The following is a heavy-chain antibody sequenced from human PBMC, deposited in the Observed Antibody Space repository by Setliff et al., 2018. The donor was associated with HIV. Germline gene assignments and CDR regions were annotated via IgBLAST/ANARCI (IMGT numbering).Heavy chain of an antibody. V-gene: IGHV3-20*04. CDR1: GFIFDDYG. J-gene: IGHJ1*01. CDR2: INWNGDST. CDR3: ARDRGDKAFQY. D-gene: IGHD3-16*01. Sequence: PGGSLRLSCAASGFIFDDYGMNWVRQAPGKGLEWVSGINWNGDSTGYVVSVKGRFTISRDNAKNSLYLQMNSLRGDDTAVYYCARDRGDKAFQYWGQGTLVTVSS.